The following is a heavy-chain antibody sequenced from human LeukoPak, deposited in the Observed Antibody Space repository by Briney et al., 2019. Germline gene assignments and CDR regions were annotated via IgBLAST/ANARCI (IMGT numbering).Heavy chain of an antibody. J-gene: IGHJ6*03. CDR2: IHGGDSSGVTT. CDR1: GFTLYHYG. V-gene: IGHV3-23*01. Sequence: PGGSLRLSCAASGFTLYHYGMSWVRQAPGKRLEWVSSIHGGDSSGVTTFYADSVKGRFTISRDNSKNTLYLQINSLRVEDTAVYYCASDYPPYFYYTDVWGKGTTVTVSS. CDR3: ASDYPPYFYYTDV. D-gene: IGHD4-11*01.